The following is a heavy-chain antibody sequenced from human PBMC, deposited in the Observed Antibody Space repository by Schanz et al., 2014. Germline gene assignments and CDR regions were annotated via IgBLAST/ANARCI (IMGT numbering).Heavy chain of an antibody. V-gene: IGHV4-34*01. J-gene: IGHJ4*02. CDR3: ARGPDSTSADVTRGRRRYYFDY. CDR2: INHSGST. CDR1: SGSFSGYY. Sequence: QVQLQQWGAGLLKPSETLSLSCAVYSGSFSGYYWSWIRQPPGKGLEWIGEINHSGSTNYNPSLKCRCPISVDTSKNQFPLKLGSGTAADTAVYYCARGPDSTSADVTRGRRRYYFDYWGQGTLVTVSS. D-gene: IGHD6-13*01.